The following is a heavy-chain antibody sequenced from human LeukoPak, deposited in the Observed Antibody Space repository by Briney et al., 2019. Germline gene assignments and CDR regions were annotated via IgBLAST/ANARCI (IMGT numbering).Heavy chain of an antibody. CDR3: AKWTIAAWGEYYFDY. Sequence: GSLRLSCAASEFTFSTYAMHWVRPAPGKGLEWVALISYDGSNKYYADSVKGRFTISRDNSKNTLYLQMNSLRAEDTAVYYCAKWTIAAWGEYYFDYWGQGTLVTVSS. J-gene: IGHJ4*02. V-gene: IGHV3-30*18. D-gene: IGHD6-6*01. CDR2: ISYDGSNK. CDR1: EFTFSTYA.